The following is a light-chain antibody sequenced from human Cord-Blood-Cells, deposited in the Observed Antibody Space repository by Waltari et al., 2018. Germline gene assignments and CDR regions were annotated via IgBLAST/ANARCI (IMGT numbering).Light chain of an antibody. CDR2: EVS. J-gene: IGLJ1*01. CDR1: SSDVGSYNL. V-gene: IGLV2-23*02. Sequence: QSALTQPASVSGSPGQSITISCTGTSSDVGSYNLVSWYQQHPGKAPKLMIYEVSKRPSGVSNRFSGYQSGNTASLTISGLQAEDEADYYCCSYAGSSTYVFGTGTKVTVL. CDR3: CSYAGSSTYV.